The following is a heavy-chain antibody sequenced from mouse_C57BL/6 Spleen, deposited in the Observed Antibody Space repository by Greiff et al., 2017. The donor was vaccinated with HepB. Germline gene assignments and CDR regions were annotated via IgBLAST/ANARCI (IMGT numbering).Heavy chain of an antibody. D-gene: IGHD4-1*01. CDR2: IDPEDGDT. J-gene: IGHJ1*03. V-gene: IGHV14-1*01. CDR3: TSGTGRRYFDV. CDR1: GFNIKDYY. Sequence: VQLQQSGAELVRPGASVKLSCTASGFNIKDYYMHWVKQRPEQGLEWIGRIDPEDGDTEYAPKFQGKATMTADASSNTAYLQLSSLTSEDTAVYYCTSGTGRRYFDVWGTGTTVTVSS.